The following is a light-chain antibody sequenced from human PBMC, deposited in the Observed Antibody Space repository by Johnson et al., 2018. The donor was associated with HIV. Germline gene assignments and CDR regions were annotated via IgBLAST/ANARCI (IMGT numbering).Light chain of an antibody. CDR3: GSWDSSLSAGGV. V-gene: IGLV1-51*02. J-gene: IGLJ1*01. CDR1: SSNIGNNY. CDR2: ETN. Sequence: QSVLTQPPSVSVAPGQKVTISCSGSSSNIGNNYVSWYQQLPGTAPKLIIYETNKRPSGIPDRVSGAKSGTSATLGITGLQTGDEADYYCGSWDSSLSAGGVFGTGTNVTVL.